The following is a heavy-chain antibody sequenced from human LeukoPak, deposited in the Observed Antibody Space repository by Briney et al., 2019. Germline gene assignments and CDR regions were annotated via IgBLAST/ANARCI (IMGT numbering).Heavy chain of an antibody. V-gene: IGHV5-51*01. J-gene: IGHJ5*02. CDR1: GYSFTSYW. D-gene: IGHD4-17*01. CDR2: IYPGDSDT. CDR3: ARRNYGDYGEDWFDP. Sequence: GESLKISCKGSGYSFTSYWIGWVRQMPGKGLEWMGSIYPGDSDTRYSPSFQGQVTISADKSISTAYLQWSSLKASDTAMYYCARRNYGDYGEDWFDPWGQGTLVTVSS.